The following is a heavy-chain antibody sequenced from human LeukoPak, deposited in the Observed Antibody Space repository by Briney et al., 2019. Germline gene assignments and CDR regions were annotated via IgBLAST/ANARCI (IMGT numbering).Heavy chain of an antibody. D-gene: IGHD4-23*01. V-gene: IGHV3-30*19. CDR2: TSYDESNK. Sequence: GRSLRLSCAASGFTFSSYGMHWVRQAPGKGLEWVAVTSYDESNKYYADSVKGRFTISRDNSKNTLYLQMNSLRTDDTAVYYCARAVENWFDPWGQGTLVTVSS. CDR3: ARAVENWFDP. J-gene: IGHJ5*02. CDR1: GFTFSSYG.